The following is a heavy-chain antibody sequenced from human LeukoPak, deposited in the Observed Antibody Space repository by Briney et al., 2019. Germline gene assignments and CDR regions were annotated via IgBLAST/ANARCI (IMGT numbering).Heavy chain of an antibody. J-gene: IGHJ4*02. V-gene: IGHV4-4*07. CDR1: GGSISSYY. D-gene: IGHD6-13*01. Sequence: SETLSLTCTVSGGSISSYYWNWIRQPAGQGLVWIGRIYTSGNTNYNPSLKSRVTMSLDTSKNQFSLNLSSVTVADTAVYYCASAGATAGTGFPYWGQGTLVTVSS. CDR3: ASAGATAGTGFPY. CDR2: IYTSGNT.